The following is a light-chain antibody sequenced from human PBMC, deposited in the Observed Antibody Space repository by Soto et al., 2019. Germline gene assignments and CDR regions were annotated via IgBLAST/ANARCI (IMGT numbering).Light chain of an antibody. V-gene: IGKV3-20*01. Sequence: IVLTHSPGTLSFSPGQRSTLSFSSSQSVSSSYLAWYQQKPGQAPRLLIYGASSRATGIPDRFSGSGSGTDFTLTISRLEPEDFAVYYCQQYGSSPQWTFGQGTKVDIK. J-gene: IGKJ1*01. CDR1: QSVSSSY. CDR3: QQYGSSPQWT. CDR2: GAS.